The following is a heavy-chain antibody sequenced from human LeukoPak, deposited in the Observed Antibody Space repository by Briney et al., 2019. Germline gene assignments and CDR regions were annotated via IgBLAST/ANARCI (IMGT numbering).Heavy chain of an antibody. D-gene: IGHD3-3*01. Sequence: SETLSLTCAVSGGSISSGGYSWSWIRQPPGKGLEWIGYIYHSGSTYYNPSLKSRVTISVDRSKNQFSLKLSSVTAADTAVHYCASFYRNYDFWSGYSAAEYFQHWGQGTLVTVSS. V-gene: IGHV4-30-2*01. J-gene: IGHJ1*01. CDR1: GGSISSGGYS. CDR3: ASFYRNYDFWSGYSAAEYFQH. CDR2: IYHSGST.